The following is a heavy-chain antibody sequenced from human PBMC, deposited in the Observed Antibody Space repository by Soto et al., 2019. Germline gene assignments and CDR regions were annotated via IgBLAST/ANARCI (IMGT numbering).Heavy chain of an antibody. CDR3: AMGGYGGNSEDAFYI. Sequence: GESLKISCKGSGYTFTTYWIGWVRQMPGTGLEWMGIVSSGDSNTRYSPSFQGQVTISADKSINIAYLQWSSLKASDTAMYYCAMGGYGGNSEDAFYIWGPGTMVTVSS. J-gene: IGHJ3*02. V-gene: IGHV5-51*01. D-gene: IGHD2-21*02. CDR2: VSSGDSNT. CDR1: GYTFTTYW.